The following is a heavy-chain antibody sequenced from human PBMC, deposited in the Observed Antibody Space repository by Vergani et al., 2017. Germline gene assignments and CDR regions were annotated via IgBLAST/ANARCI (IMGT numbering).Heavy chain of an antibody. CDR3: AKDYYDSSGYAFDI. D-gene: IGHD3-22*01. CDR1: GFTFDDYA. J-gene: IGHJ3*02. V-gene: IGHV3-9*01. CDR2: ISWNSGSI. Sequence: EVQLVESGGGLVQPGRSLRLSCAASGFTFDDYAMHWVRQAPGKGLVWVSGISWNSGSIGYADSVKGRFTSSRDNAKNSLYLQMNSLRAEDTALYYCAKDYYDSSGYAFDIWGQGTMVTVSS.